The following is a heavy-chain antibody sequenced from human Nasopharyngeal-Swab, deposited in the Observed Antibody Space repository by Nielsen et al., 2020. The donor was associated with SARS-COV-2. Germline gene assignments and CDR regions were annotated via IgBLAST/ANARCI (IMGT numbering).Heavy chain of an antibody. V-gene: IGHV3-30*18. CDR2: ISYEGRIK. J-gene: IGHJ6*02. CDR3: AKDQWPRYDILTGWNGMDV. D-gene: IGHD3-9*01. CDR1: GFTLNHFG. Sequence: GGSLRLSCVASGFTLNHFGMHWVRQAPGKGLEWVATISYEGRIKYYGDSVEGRFTISRDNSKNTLYLEMNRLRPEDTAIYSCAKDQWPRYDILTGWNGMDVWGQGTTVIVSS.